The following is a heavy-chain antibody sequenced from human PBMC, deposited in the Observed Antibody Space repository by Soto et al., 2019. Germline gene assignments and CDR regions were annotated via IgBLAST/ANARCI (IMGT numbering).Heavy chain of an antibody. CDR1: GINFSGFW. CDR2: VDSAGSGT. V-gene: IGHV3-74*01. Sequence: VPLVESGGGSVRPGGSLRLSCVASGINFSGFWMHWVRQVPGKGLEWVARVDSAGSGTSYADFVKGRFTVSRDNAKNTVSLQMDSLRVEDTAVYYCATVFEHWGQGIPVTVSS. J-gene: IGHJ4*02. CDR3: ATVFEH.